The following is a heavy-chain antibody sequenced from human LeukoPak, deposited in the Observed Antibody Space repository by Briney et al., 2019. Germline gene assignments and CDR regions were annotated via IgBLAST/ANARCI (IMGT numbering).Heavy chain of an antibody. V-gene: IGHV3-23*01. Sequence: GGSLRLSCAASGFTFSSYGMSWVRQAPGKGLEWVSAISASGGSTYYADSVKGRFTISRDNSKNTLYLQMNSLRAEDTAVYYCARAPYYYYYMDVWGKGTTVTVSS. CDR1: GFTFSSYG. J-gene: IGHJ6*03. CDR3: ARAPYYYYYMDV. CDR2: ISASGGST.